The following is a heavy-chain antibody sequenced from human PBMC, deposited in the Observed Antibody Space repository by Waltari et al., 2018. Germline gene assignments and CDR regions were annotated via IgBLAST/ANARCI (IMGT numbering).Heavy chain of an antibody. D-gene: IGHD3-16*01. J-gene: IGHJ4*02. Sequence: QLQLQESGPGLVKPSETLSLTCTVSGGSISSSSYYWGWIRQPPGKGLEWIGSIYYSGSTYYNPSLKSRVTISVDTSKNQFSLKLSSVTAADTAVYYCARGGRRGPTYYFDYWGQGTLVTVSS. V-gene: IGHV4-39*01. CDR1: GGSISSSSYY. CDR2: IYYSGST. CDR3: ARGGRRGPTYYFDY.